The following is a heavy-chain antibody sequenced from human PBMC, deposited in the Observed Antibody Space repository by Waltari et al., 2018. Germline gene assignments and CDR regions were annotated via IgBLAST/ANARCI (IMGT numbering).Heavy chain of an antibody. Sequence: EVQLVQSGAEVKKPGATVKISCKASGYTFTDYYMHWVQQAPGKGLEWMGRVDPEDGKRRCAERFKGRVTITADTSKRTDYMELSSQGTENKAVYYCATGSGSSVVYWGQGTLVTVSS. V-gene: IGHV1-69-2*01. CDR1: GYTFTDYY. J-gene: IGHJ4*01. D-gene: IGHD1-26*01. CDR3: ATGSGSSVVY. CDR2: VDPEDGKR.